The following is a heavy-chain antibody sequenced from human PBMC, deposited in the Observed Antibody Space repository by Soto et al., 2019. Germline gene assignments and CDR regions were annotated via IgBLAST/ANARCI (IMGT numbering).Heavy chain of an antibody. CDR3: AREVSGIQAFDY. Sequence: QVQLQESGPGLVKPSETLSLTCVVSGGSITSSYWWNWVRQPPGKGLEWIVEISHGGSTNFNPSLTSRATITVDKSKTHLSLKLDSVTAPDTAVYYCAREVSGIQAFDYWGQGTLVTGSS. V-gene: IGHV4-4*02. J-gene: IGHJ4*02. CDR2: ISHGGST. CDR1: GGSITSSYW. D-gene: IGHD1-20*01.